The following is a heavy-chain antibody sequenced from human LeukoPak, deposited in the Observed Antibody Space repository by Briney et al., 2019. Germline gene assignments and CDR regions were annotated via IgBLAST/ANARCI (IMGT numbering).Heavy chain of an antibody. D-gene: IGHD2-15*01. Sequence: GASVKVSCKASGYTFTAYYMHWVRQAPGQGLEWMGWINPNSGGTNYAQRFQGRVTMTRDTSISTAYMEMSSLTSDDAALYYCARDADCSGKNCFEYFPHWGQGTLVTVSS. CDR1: GYTFTAYY. CDR2: INPNSGGT. J-gene: IGHJ1*01. CDR3: ARDADCSGKNCFEYFPH. V-gene: IGHV1-2*02.